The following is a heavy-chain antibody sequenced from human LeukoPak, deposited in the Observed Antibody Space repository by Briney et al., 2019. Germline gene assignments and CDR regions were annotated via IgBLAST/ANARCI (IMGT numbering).Heavy chain of an antibody. CDR3: ARDIGGTTGTTGHFDY. D-gene: IGHD1-1*01. Sequence: PGRSLRLSCVASGFTFSSYAMHWVRQAPGKGLEWVAVISYDGSNKYYADSVKGRFTISRDNSKNTLYLQMNSLRAEDTAVYYCARDIGGTTGTTGHFDYWGQGTLVTVSS. V-gene: IGHV3-30*04. CDR2: ISYDGSNK. CDR1: GFTFSSYA. J-gene: IGHJ4*02.